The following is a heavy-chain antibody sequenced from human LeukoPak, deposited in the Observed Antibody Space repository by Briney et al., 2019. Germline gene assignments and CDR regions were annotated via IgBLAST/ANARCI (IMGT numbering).Heavy chain of an antibody. CDR2: ISSSSSTI. D-gene: IGHD5-18*01. Sequence: GGSLRLSCAASGFTFSSYGMTWVRQAPGKRLEWVSYISSSSSTIYYADSVKGRFTISRDNAKNSLYLQMNSLRAEDTAVYYCARVGYSYGHSFDYWGQGTLVTVSS. CDR3: ARVGYSYGHSFDY. CDR1: GFTFSSYG. V-gene: IGHV3-48*01. J-gene: IGHJ4*02.